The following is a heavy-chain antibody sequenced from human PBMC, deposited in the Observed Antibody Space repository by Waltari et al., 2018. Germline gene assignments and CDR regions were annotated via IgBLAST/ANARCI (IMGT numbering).Heavy chain of an antibody. D-gene: IGHD1-26*01. Sequence: EVQLLESGGGLVQPGGSLRLYCAASGFTFSSYAMGWVRKAPGKGLGWVSAISGSGGSTYYADSVKGRFTISRDNSKNTLYLQMNSLRAEDTAVYYCAKRRYSGSYPDYWGQGTLVTVSS. V-gene: IGHV3-23*01. CDR3: AKRRYSGSYPDY. CDR1: GFTFSSYA. CDR2: ISGSGGST. J-gene: IGHJ4*02.